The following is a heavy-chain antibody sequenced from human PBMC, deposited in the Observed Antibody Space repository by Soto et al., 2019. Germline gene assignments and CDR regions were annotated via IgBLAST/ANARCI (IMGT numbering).Heavy chain of an antibody. CDR3: ARETDTVTNFDY. CDR1: GGSFSGRY. V-gene: IGHV4-4*07. Sequence: SETLSLTXTVSGGSFSGRYWSWIRQPAGKGLEWIGRIYSSGSTIYNAALNSRVTMSIDTSKNQFSLTLSPVTAAATPVYYRARETDTVTNFDYWGQGTLVTVSS. J-gene: IGHJ4*02. CDR2: IYSSGST.